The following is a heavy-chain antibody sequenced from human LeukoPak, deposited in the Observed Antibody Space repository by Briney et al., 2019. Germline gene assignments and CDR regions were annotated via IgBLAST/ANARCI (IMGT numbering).Heavy chain of an antibody. D-gene: IGHD3-10*01. V-gene: IGHV3-23*01. J-gene: IGHJ4*02. CDR1: GFTFSTYG. CDR2: ITGGGGDT. Sequence: GGSLRLSCAASGFTFSTYGMSWVRQAPGKGLEWVSGITGGGGDTYYAYSVKGRFTISRDNSKNTLFLQMNSLRAEDTAVYYCAKRGGSMVRAFDYWGQGTLVTVSS. CDR3: AKRGGSMVRAFDY.